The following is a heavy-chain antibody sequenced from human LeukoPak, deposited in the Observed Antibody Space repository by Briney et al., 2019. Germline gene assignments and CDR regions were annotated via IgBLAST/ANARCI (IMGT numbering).Heavy chain of an antibody. Sequence: PGRSLRLSCAASGFTFSSYWMSWVRQIPGKGLEGVAKIKDDGSAKYYVDSVKGRFTISRDNAKNSLFLQMNSLRAEDTAVYYCARGSISKPTVTTGYWGQGTLVTVSS. CDR3: ARGSISKPTVTTGY. CDR1: GFTFSSYW. V-gene: IGHV3-7*01. D-gene: IGHD4-17*01. CDR2: IKDDGSAK. J-gene: IGHJ4*02.